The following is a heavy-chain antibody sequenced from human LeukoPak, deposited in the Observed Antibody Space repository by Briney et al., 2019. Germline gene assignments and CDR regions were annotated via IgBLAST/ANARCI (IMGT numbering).Heavy chain of an antibody. V-gene: IGHV4-39*07. CDR3: ARDGDIVVVPAAIPDHAFDI. CDR2: IYYSGST. J-gene: IGHJ3*02. D-gene: IGHD2-2*02. Sequence: SETLSLTCTVSGGSISSSSYYWGWIRQPPGKGLEWIGSIYYSGSTYYNPSLKSRVTISVDRSKNQFSLKLSSVTAADTAVYYCARDGDIVVVPAAIPDHAFDIWGQGTMVTVSS. CDR1: GGSISSSSYY.